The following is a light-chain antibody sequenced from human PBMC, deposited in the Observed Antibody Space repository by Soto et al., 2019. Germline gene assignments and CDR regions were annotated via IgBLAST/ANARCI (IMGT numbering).Light chain of an antibody. Sequence: DIQMTQSTSTLSASVGDRVTITCRASQSISNSLAWYQQKPGKAPKLLIYEASSLKSGVPSRFSGSGSGTEYTLTISSLQPDDSATYYCQQYNGYWTFGQGTKVEIK. V-gene: IGKV1-5*03. CDR3: QQYNGYWT. J-gene: IGKJ1*01. CDR1: QSISNS. CDR2: EAS.